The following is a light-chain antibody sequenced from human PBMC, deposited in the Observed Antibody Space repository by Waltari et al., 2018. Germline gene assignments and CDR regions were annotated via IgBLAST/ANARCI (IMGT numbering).Light chain of an antibody. Sequence: DIVMTQSPDSLAVSLGERATIHCKSSQSVLYSSNNKNYLAWYQHKPGQPPKLLIYWASSRESGVPDRFSGSGSGTDFTLTISSLQAEDVAVYYCQQYYSTPLTFGRGTKLEIK. V-gene: IGKV4-1*01. J-gene: IGKJ2*01. CDR3: QQYYSTPLT. CDR2: WAS. CDR1: QSVLYSSNNKNY.